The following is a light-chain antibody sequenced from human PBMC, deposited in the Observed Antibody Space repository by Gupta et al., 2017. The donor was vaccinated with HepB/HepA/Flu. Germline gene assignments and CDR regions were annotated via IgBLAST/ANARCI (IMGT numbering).Light chain of an antibody. J-gene: IGLJ2*01. V-gene: IGLV3-21*04. CDR1: NIGSKS. Sequence: SYVLTQPPSVSVAPGKTARFTCGGSNIGSKSVHWYQQKPGQAPILVISYDDARPSGIPERFSGSNSGNTATLTISRVEAGDEADYYCQVWDSSSDHMVFGGGTKLTVL. CDR3: QVWDSSSDHMV. CDR2: YDD.